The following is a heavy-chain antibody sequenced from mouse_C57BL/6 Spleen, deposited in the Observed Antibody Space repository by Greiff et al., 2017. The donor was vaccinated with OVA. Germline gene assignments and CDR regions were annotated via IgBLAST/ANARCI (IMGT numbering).Heavy chain of an antibody. V-gene: IGHV1-76*01. J-gene: IGHJ2*01. CDR1: GYTFTDYY. Sequence: VQLQQSGAELVRPGASVKLSCKASGYTFTDYYINWVKQRPGQGLEWIARIYPGSGNTYYNEKFKGKATLTAEKSSSTAYMQLSSLKSEDSAVYFGVYSNYVVFDYWGQGTTLTVSS. CDR3: VYSNYVVFDY. CDR2: IYPGSGNT. D-gene: IGHD2-5*01.